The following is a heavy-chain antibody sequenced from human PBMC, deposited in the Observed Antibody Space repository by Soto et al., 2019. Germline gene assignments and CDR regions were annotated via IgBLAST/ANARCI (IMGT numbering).Heavy chain of an antibody. V-gene: IGHV1-46*01. CDR1: ADTFTSYY. J-gene: IGHJ5*02. CDR3: ARSSGGVYGIIIGGPNWFRP. D-gene: IGHD3-10*01. Sequence: ASVKVSCKARADTFTSYYINWVRQAPGQGLEWMGIINPNGGSTRYAQKFQGRVTLTRDTPASTVYMEMRNLRSDDTALYFCARSSGGVYGIIIGGPNWFRPWGEATLVPVSS. CDR2: INPNGGST.